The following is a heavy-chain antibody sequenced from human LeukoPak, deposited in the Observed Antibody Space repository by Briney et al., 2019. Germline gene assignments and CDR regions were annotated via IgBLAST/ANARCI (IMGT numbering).Heavy chain of an antibody. V-gene: IGHV4-4*07. D-gene: IGHD1-14*01. CDR2: FCTTGST. CDR3: ATGAGDFDH. J-gene: IGHJ4*02. Sequence: SETLSLTCTVSGGSISSYYWSWIRQPAGKGLEWIGRFCTTGSTNYSPSLKSRVTMSVDTSKNQFSLNLISVTAADTAVYYCATGAGDFDHWGQGILVTVSS. CDR1: GGSISSYY.